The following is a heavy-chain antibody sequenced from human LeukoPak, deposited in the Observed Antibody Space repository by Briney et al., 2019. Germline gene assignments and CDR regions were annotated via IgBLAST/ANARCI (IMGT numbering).Heavy chain of an antibody. CDR2: INPSGGST. CDR1: GYTFTSYY. J-gene: IGHJ4*02. Sequence: GASVKVSCKASGYTFTSYYMHWVRRAPGQGLEWMGIINPSGGSTSYAQKFQGRVTMTRDTSTSTVYMELSSLRSEDTAVYYCARGGDTMVRGVIIGPNYFDYWGQGTLVTVSS. D-gene: IGHD3-10*01. V-gene: IGHV1-46*01. CDR3: ARGGDTMVRGVIIGPNYFDY.